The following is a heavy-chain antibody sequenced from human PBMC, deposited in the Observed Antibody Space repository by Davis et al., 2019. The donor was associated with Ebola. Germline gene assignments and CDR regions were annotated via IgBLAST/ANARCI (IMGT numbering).Heavy chain of an antibody. CDR2: ISSGGGAP. CDR1: GFTFSTYA. V-gene: IGHV3-23*01. CDR3: ARDDGIRTTDY. J-gene: IGHJ4*02. Sequence: PGGSLRLSCAASGFTFSTYAMGWVRQAPGKGLEWVSDISSGGGAPYYADSVKGRFTTFRDNPKNTLYLQMSSLRAEDTAVYYCARDDGIRTTDYWGQGTLVSVSS. D-gene: IGHD1-1*01.